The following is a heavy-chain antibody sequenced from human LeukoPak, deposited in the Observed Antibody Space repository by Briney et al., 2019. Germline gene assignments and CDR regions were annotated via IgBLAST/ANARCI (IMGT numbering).Heavy chain of an antibody. Sequence: SETLSLTCTVSGVSISSDKYYWSWIRQRPGKGLEWIGYMYYSGSTSYNPSLKSRVSISLGTPKNQFSLKLTSVTDADTAVYYCATPYCGTISCLDVFDIWGQGTMVTVSS. CDR1: GVSISSDKYY. D-gene: IGHD2-21*01. CDR2: MYYSGST. V-gene: IGHV4-31*03. J-gene: IGHJ3*02. CDR3: ATPYCGTISCLDVFDI.